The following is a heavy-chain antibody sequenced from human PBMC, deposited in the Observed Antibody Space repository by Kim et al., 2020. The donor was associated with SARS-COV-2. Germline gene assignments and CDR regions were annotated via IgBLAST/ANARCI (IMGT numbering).Heavy chain of an antibody. Sequence: GGSLRLSCAASGFTFSSYSMNWVRQAPGKGLEWVSSISSSSSYIYYADSVKGRFTISRDNAKNSLYLQMNSLRAEDTAVYYCAREAVGFPTFDYWGQGTLVTVSS. V-gene: IGHV3-21*01. J-gene: IGHJ4*02. CDR2: ISSSSSYI. D-gene: IGHD3-3*01. CDR3: AREAVGFPTFDY. CDR1: GFTFSSYS.